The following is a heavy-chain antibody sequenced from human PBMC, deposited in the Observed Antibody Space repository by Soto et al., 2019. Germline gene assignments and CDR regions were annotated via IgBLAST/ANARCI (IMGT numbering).Heavy chain of an antibody. Sequence: QVQLVQSGAEEKKPGASVKVSCKASGYTFTSYALHWVRQAPGQRLEWMGWINAGNGNTNYSQKVQGRVTLTRDTSASTANRELSSLRSEDTAVDYGARGTVVTHFDYWGQGTLVTVSS. CDR1: GYTFTSYA. V-gene: IGHV1-3*05. CDR2: INAGNGNT. D-gene: IGHD2-15*01. CDR3: ARGTVVTHFDY. J-gene: IGHJ4*02.